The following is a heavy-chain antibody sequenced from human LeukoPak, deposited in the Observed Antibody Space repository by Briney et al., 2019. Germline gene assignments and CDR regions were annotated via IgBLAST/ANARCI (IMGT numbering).Heavy chain of an antibody. Sequence: GASVKVSCKASGYTFTSYGISWVRQAPGQGLEWMGWISAYNGNTNYAQKLQGRVTMTTDTSTSTAYMELRSLRSDDTAVYYCARYRAYSSGWYGDFDYRGQGTLVTVSS. CDR3: ARYRAYSSGWYGDFDY. D-gene: IGHD6-19*01. CDR1: GYTFTSYG. CDR2: ISAYNGNT. V-gene: IGHV1-18*01. J-gene: IGHJ4*02.